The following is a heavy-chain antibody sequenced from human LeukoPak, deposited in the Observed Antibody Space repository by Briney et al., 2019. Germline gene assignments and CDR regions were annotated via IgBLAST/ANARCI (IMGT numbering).Heavy chain of an antibody. V-gene: IGHV1-2*02. CDR1: GYTFTGYY. J-gene: IGHJ2*01. CDR3: ARDGRQQLVPRKDWYFDL. D-gene: IGHD6-13*01. Sequence: ASVKVSCKASGYTFTGYYMHWVRQAPGQGLEWMGWINPNSGGTNYAQKFQGRVTMTRDTSISTAYMELSRLRSDDTAVYYCARDGRQQLVPRKDWYFDLWGRGTLVTVSS. CDR2: INPNSGGT.